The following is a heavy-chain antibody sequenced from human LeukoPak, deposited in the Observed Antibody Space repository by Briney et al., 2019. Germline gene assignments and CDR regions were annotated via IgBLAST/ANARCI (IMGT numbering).Heavy chain of an antibody. CDR3: ANGGVPAAPLDY. CDR2: IGSSGGGI. CDR1: GFTFSSYT. Sequence: PGGSLGLSCAASGFTFSSYTMIWVRQAPGKRLEWVSIIGSSGGGIHYADPVKGRFIISRDNSKNTLSLQMNSLRAEDTAVYYCANGGVPAAPLDYWGQGTLVTVSS. J-gene: IGHJ4*02. D-gene: IGHD2-2*01. V-gene: IGHV3-23*01.